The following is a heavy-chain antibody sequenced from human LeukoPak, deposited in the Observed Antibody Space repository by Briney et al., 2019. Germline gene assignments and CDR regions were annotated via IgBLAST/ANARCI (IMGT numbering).Heavy chain of an antibody. D-gene: IGHD3-10*01. CDR3: ARRINSWAWFDP. CDR1: GYGFTTYW. V-gene: IGHV5-51*01. J-gene: IGHJ5*02. CDR2: IHPEDSSI. Sequence: GESLKISCRASGYGFTTYWIGWVRQVPGKGLEWVGIIHPEDSSIRYSPSFQGQVTISADNSITTAYLEWSSLEASDTAMYYCARRINSWAWFDPWGQGTLVIVSS.